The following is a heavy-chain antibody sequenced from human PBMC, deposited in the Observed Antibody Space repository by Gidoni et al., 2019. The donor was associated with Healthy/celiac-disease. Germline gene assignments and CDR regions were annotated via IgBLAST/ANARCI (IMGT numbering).Heavy chain of an antibody. CDR3: ACTPLLWFGELNY. V-gene: IGHV3-23*01. CDR2: ISGSGGST. Sequence: EVQLLESGGGLVQPGGSLRLSCAASGFTFSSYAMSWVRQAPGQWLEWVSAISGSGGSTDYADSVKGRFTISRDNSKNTLYLQMNSLRAEDTAVYYCACTPLLWFGELNYWGQGTLVTVSS. D-gene: IGHD3-10*01. J-gene: IGHJ4*02. CDR1: GFTFSSYA.